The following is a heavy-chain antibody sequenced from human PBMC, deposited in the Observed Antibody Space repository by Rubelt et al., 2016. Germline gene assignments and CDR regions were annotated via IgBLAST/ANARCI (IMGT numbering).Heavy chain of an antibody. CDR1: GGSISSSNW. V-gene: IGHV4-4*02. D-gene: IGHD3-22*01. J-gene: IGHJ4*02. CDR2: IYCSGST. Sequence: QVQLQESGPGLVKPSGTLSLTCAVSGGSISSSNWWSWVRQPPGKGLEWIGYIYCSGSTYYNPSLKSRVTISVDTAKNQFSLKLSSVTAADTAVYYCARDYEAWGQGTLVTVSS. CDR3: ARDYEA.